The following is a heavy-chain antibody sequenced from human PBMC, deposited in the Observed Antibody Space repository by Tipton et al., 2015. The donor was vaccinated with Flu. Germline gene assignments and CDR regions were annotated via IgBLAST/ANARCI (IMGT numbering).Heavy chain of an antibody. CDR2: INHSGNT. CDR3: ARVGAGFGDSNNWFDP. D-gene: IGHD3-10*01. Sequence: LRLSCAVYGGSFSGYYWSWIRQPPGKGLEWIGEINHSGNTNYNPSLKSRVTISVDTSKNQFSLKLSSVTAADTAVYYCARVGAGFGDSNNWFDPWGQGTLVTVSS. CDR1: GGSFSGYY. V-gene: IGHV4-34*01. J-gene: IGHJ5*02.